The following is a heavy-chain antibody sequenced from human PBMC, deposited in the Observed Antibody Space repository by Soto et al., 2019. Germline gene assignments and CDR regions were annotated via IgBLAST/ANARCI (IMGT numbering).Heavy chain of an antibody. Sequence: SGPTLVNPTQTLTLTCTFSGFSLSTYGVGVGWIRQPPGKALEWLALIYWDDDTRFSPSLNSRLAITKDTSKSQVVLTMTHMDPVDTATYYCAHRPGFSMAFDYWGTGSLVTVSS. J-gene: IGHJ4*02. CDR3: AHRPGFSMAFDY. D-gene: IGHD3-10*01. V-gene: IGHV2-5*02. CDR2: IYWDDDT. CDR1: GFSLSTYGVG.